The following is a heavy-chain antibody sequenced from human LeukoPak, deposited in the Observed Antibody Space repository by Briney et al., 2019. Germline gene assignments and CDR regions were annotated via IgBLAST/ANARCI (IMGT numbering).Heavy chain of an antibody. D-gene: IGHD3-10*01. Sequence: GSLRLSCAASGFTFSSYAMSWVRQAPGKGLEWVSAISGSGGSTYYADSVKGRFTISRDNSKNTLYLQMNSLRAEDTAVYYCAKVIGRSFTYGCDYWGQGTLVTVSS. CDR2: ISGSGGST. V-gene: IGHV3-23*01. CDR1: GFTFSSYA. CDR3: AKVIGRSFTYGCDY. J-gene: IGHJ4*02.